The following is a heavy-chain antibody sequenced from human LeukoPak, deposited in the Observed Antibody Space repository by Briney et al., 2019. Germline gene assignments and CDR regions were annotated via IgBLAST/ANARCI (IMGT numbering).Heavy chain of an antibody. CDR1: GFTFSSYA. CDR3: AKAGGLRVYSGWSQSGY. V-gene: IGHV3-23*01. CDR2: ISGSCGST. Sequence: GGSLRLSCAASGFTFSSYAMSWVRQAPGKGLEWVTAISGSCGSTYYADSVKGRFTNSRDNSKNTLYLQMNSLRAEDTAVYYCAKAGGLRVYSGWSQSGYWGQGTLVTVSS. J-gene: IGHJ4*02. D-gene: IGHD6-19*01.